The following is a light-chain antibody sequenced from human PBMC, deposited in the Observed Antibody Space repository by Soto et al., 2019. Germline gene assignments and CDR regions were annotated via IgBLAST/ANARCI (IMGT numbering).Light chain of an antibody. CDR3: SSFTSTSTLI. V-gene: IGLV2-14*01. CDR1: MRDIGAYNL. CDR2: EVR. J-gene: IGLJ2*01. Sequence: TEPGTVVGPGGRWITITSAGSMRDIGAYNLVSWYQQHPGKAPRLIFYEVRNRPSGIPLRFSASKSGNAASLTISGLQSEDEAHYSCSSFTSTSTLIFAGRTKATVL.